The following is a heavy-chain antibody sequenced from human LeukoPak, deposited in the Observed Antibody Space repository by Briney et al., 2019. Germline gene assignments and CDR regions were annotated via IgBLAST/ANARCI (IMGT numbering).Heavy chain of an antibody. J-gene: IGHJ5*02. D-gene: IGHD1-1*01. Sequence: SETLSLTCLASGGSITSYYWSWIRQPPGKGLAWLGYIYYSESTKYNPSPKSRVTISADTSKKQFSLKLNSLTAADTAVYYCARDTGLGTWFDPWGQGTRVTVSS. CDR3: ARDTGLGTWFDP. CDR2: IYYSEST. V-gene: IGHV4-59*01. CDR1: GGSITSYY.